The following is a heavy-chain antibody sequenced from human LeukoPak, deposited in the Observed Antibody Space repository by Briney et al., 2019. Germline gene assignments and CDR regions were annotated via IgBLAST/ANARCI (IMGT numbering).Heavy chain of an antibody. Sequence: SVKVSCKASEGTFSSYAISWVRQAPGQGLEWMGGIIPIFGTANYAQKFQGRVTITADESTSTAYMELSSLRSEDTAVYYCARDRLNYYGSGSYSHYFDYWGHGTLVTVSS. CDR3: ARDRLNYYGSGSYSHYFDY. V-gene: IGHV1-69*13. CDR1: EGTFSSYA. D-gene: IGHD3-10*01. CDR2: IIPIFGTA. J-gene: IGHJ4*01.